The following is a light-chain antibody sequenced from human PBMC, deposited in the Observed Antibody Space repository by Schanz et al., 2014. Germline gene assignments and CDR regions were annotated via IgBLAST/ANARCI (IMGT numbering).Light chain of an antibody. J-gene: IGKJ2*01. CDR2: SAS. V-gene: IGKV1-39*01. Sequence: DIQMTQSPSSLSASIGDRVTITCRTSQNIDSYLNWYQHKPGKAPKVLIHSASVLQRGVPSRFSGSESGTYFTLTIRSLQPEDFATYYCQQTYSVPCAFGQGTRLENK. CDR1: QNIDSY. CDR3: QQTYSVPCA.